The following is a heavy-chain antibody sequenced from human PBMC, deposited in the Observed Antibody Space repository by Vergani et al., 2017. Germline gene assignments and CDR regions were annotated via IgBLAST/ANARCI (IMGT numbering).Heavy chain of an antibody. J-gene: IGHJ3*02. V-gene: IGHV3-74*03. CDR3: AIPSAPGDYDSLDI. CDR1: GFSFNRYW. Sequence: DVHLAESGGGFFQPGGSLRLSCSASGFSFNRYWLHWVPQVPGKGLLWVSRIKSDGSITAYADSVKGRFTISRDNAQNTLYLQMNSLRVEDTTVYHCAIPSAPGDYDSLDIWGQATMVTVSS. D-gene: IGHD4-17*01. CDR2: IKSDGSIT.